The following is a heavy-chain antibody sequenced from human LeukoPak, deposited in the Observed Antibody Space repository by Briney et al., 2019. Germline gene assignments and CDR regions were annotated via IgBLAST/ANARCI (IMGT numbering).Heavy chain of an antibody. CDR1: GFTFSSYW. CDR2: INSDGSST. CDR3: ARDRAAMDFDY. V-gene: IGHV3-74*01. J-gene: IGHJ4*02. Sequence: GVSLRLSCAASGFTFSSYWMHWVRQAPGKGLVWVSRINSDGSSTSYADSVKGRFTISRDNAKNTLYLQMNSLRAEDTAVYYCARDRAAMDFDYWGQGTLVTVSS. D-gene: IGHD5-18*01.